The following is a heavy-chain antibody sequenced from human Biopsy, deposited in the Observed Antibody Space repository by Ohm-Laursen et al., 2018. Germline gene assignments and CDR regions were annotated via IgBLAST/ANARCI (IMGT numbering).Heavy chain of an antibody. D-gene: IGHD3-22*01. J-gene: IGHJ4*02. CDR1: GASISDYY. V-gene: IGHV4-4*07. CDR3: AKGYTDYSDSSGFSYYFRY. CDR2: IFTSGST. Sequence: TLSLTCAVSGASISDYYCVWIRQPAGKGLEWIGLIFTSGSTTYNPSLRSRVTMSVDTSKNQITLNLSSVTAAGTAMYYCAKGYTDYSDSSGFSYYFRYWGQGTLVTVSS.